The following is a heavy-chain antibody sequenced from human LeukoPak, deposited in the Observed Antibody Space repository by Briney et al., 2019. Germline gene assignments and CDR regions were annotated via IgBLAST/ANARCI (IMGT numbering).Heavy chain of an antibody. CDR1: GYTFTSYY. D-gene: IGHD3-22*01. J-gene: IGHJ4*02. Sequence: ASVKVSCKASGYTFTSYYMHLVRQAPGQGLEWMGIINPSGGSTSYAQKFQGRVTMTRDTSTSTVYMELSSLRSEDTAVYYCARDLPDYYDSSGYYLGYWGQGTLVTVSS. CDR3: ARDLPDYYDSSGYYLGY. V-gene: IGHV1-46*01. CDR2: INPSGGST.